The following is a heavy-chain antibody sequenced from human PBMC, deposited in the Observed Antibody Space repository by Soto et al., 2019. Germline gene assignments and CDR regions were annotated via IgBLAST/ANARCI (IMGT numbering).Heavy chain of an antibody. Sequence: PSQTLSLTCAISGDSVSSNSAAWNWTRQSPSRGLEWLGRTYYKSKWYNDYAVSVKSRITINPDTSKNQFSLQLNSVTPEDTAVYYCARGIDVFNWNYEGLYNWFDPWGQGTLVTVSS. CDR1: GDSVSSNSAA. J-gene: IGHJ5*02. D-gene: IGHD1-7*01. CDR3: ARGIDVFNWNYEGLYNWFDP. V-gene: IGHV6-1*01. CDR2: TYYKSKWYN.